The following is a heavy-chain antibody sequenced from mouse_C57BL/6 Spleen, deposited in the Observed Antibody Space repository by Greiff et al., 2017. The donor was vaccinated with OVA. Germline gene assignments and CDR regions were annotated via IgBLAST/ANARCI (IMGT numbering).Heavy chain of an antibody. CDR1: GYSITSGYD. J-gene: IGHJ3*01. CDR3: ARAAYYPWFAY. Sequence: EVQRVESGPGMVKPSQSLSLTCTVTGYSITSGYDWHWIRHFPGNKLEWMGYISYSGSTNYNPSLKSRISITHDTSKNHFFLKLNSVTTEDTATYYCARAAYYPWFAYWGQGTLVTVSA. V-gene: IGHV3-1*01. D-gene: IGHD2-10*01. CDR2: ISYSGST.